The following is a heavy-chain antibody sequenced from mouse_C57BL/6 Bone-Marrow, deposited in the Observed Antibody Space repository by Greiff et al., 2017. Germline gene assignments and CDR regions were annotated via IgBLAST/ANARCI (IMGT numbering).Heavy chain of an antibody. CDR1: GYAFSSSW. Sequence: VQLQQSGPELVKPGASVKISCKASGYAFSSSWMNWVKQRPGKGLEWIGRIYPGDGDTNYNGKFKGKATLTADKSSSTAYMQLSSLTSEDSAVYFCARVKTAQALDYWGQGTTLTVSS. CDR2: IYPGDGDT. D-gene: IGHD3-2*02. CDR3: ARVKTAQALDY. V-gene: IGHV1-82*01. J-gene: IGHJ2*01.